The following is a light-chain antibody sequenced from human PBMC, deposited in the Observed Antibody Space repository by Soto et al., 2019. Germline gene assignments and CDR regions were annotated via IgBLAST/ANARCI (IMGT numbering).Light chain of an antibody. J-gene: IGLJ2*01. CDR1: RSNIGNNA. V-gene: IGLV1-36*01. Sequence: QSVLTQPPSVSEAPRQRVTISCSGSRSNIGNNAVNWYQQLPGKAPKLLIYYDDLLSSGVSDRFSGSKSGTSASLAISGLQYEDEADYYCAVWDDNLNGVVFGGGTKVTVL. CDR3: AVWDDNLNGVV. CDR2: YDD.